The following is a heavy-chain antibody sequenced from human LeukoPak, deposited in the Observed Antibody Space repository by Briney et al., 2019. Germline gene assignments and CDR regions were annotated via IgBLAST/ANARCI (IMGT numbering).Heavy chain of an antibody. D-gene: IGHD3-22*01. CDR1: GFTFCNYW. V-gene: IGHV3-7*01. Sequence: GGSLRLSCVASGFTFCNYWLHWVRQAPGKGLEWVANIEQDGSEKYYVDSVKGRFTISRDNAKNSLYLQMNSLRAEDAAVYYCGRDMDYYDSSGRFDYWGQGTLVTVSS. CDR2: IEQDGSEK. CDR3: GRDMDYYDSSGRFDY. J-gene: IGHJ4*02.